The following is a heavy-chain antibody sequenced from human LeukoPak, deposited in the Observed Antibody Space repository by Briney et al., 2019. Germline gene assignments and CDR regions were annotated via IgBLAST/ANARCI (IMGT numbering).Heavy chain of an antibody. CDR1: GASINGYY. Sequence: SQTLSLTCTVSGASINGYYWSWIRQPPGKGLEWIGNVHYSLSSNYSPSLESRVTISMDTSQRQFSLKLTSVTAADTAVYYCACYKIVERNFDFWGQGMLVTVSS. CDR2: VHYSLSS. V-gene: IGHV4-59*01. J-gene: IGHJ4*02. D-gene: IGHD5-24*01. CDR3: ACYKIVERNFDF.